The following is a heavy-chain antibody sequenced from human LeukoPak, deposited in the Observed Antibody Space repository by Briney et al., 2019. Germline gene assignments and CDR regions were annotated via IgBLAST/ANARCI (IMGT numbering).Heavy chain of an antibody. J-gene: IGHJ3*02. CDR1: GFTFSSCA. CDR3: AKERERWLLDAFDI. Sequence: GESLRLSCAASGFTFSSCAMSWVRQGPGKGLEWVSAISGSGGSTYYADSVKGRFTISRDNSKSTLYLQMNSLRAEDTAVYYCAKERERWLLDAFDIWGRGTMVTVSS. D-gene: IGHD5-24*01. V-gene: IGHV3-23*01. CDR2: ISGSGGST.